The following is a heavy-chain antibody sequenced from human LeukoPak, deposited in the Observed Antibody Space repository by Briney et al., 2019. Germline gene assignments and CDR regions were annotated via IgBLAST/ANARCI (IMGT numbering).Heavy chain of an antibody. D-gene: IGHD3-3*01. CDR3: ARTPKAISYYFDY. CDR2: IDWDDDK. Sequence: SGPALVKPTQTLTLTCTFSGSSLSTSGMRVSWIRQPPGKALEWLARIDWDDDKFYSTSLKTRLTISKDTYKNQVVLTMTRMDPVDTATYYCARTPKAISYYFDYWGQGTLVTVSS. CDR1: GSSLSTSGMR. J-gene: IGHJ4*02. V-gene: IGHV2-70*04.